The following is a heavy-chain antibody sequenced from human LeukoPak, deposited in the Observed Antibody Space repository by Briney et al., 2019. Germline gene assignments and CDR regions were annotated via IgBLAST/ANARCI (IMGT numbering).Heavy chain of an antibody. Sequence: PGGSLRLSCAASGFTFSSYAMHWVRQAPGKGLEWVAGILHDGGNEFHADSVKGRFTISRDNSKNTLYVQMDSLRAEDTAVYYCARDRTPFDYWGQGTLVTVSS. V-gene: IGHV3-30-3*01. J-gene: IGHJ4*02. CDR1: GFTFSSYA. CDR3: ARDRTPFDY. CDR2: ILHDGGNE.